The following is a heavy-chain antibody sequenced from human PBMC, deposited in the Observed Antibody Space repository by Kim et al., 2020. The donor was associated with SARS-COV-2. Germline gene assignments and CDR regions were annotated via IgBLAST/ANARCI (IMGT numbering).Heavy chain of an antibody. CDR3: ARGLRWCDY. CDR2: IKSDGSEK. CDR1: GLILSSYW. J-gene: IGHJ4*02. Sequence: GGSLRLSCAASGLILSSYWVNWVRQAPGKGLEWVANIKSDGSEKYYVDSVKGRFTISRDNAKNSLYLQMNSLRAEDTAVYYCARGLRWCDYWGQGTLVTVSS. D-gene: IGHD4-17*01. V-gene: IGHV3-7*01.